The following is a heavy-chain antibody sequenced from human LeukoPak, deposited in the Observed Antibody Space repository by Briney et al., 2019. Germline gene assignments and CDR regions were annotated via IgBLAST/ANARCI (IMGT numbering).Heavy chain of an antibody. Sequence: ASVKVSCKASGYTFTSYGISWVRQAPGQGLEWMGWISAYNGNTNYAQELQGRVTMTTDTSTSTAYMELRSLRSDDTAVYYCARDRGGVVVAANYYYYYGMDVWGQGTTVTVSS. V-gene: IGHV1-18*01. CDR1: GYTFTSYG. J-gene: IGHJ6*02. CDR2: ISAYNGNT. CDR3: ARDRGGVVVAANYYYYYGMDV. D-gene: IGHD2-15*01.